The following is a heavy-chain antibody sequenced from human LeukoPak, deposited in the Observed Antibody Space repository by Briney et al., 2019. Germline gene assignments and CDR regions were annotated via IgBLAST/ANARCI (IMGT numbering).Heavy chain of an antibody. CDR3: ARDGYYFDSSGYYF. V-gene: IGHV4-4*07. J-gene: IGHJ4*02. CDR1: GGSISSNY. Sequence: SETLSLTCTVSGGSISSNYWSWIRQPAGKGLEWIGRIYTSGSTNYNPSLKSRVTMSVDTSKNQFSLKLRSVAAADTAVYYCARDGYYFDSSGYYFWGQGTLVTVSS. D-gene: IGHD3-22*01. CDR2: IYTSGST.